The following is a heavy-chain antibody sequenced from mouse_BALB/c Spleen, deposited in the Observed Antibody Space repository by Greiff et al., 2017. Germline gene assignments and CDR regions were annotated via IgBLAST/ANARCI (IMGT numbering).Heavy chain of an antibody. CDR1: GFSLTGYG. CDR3: AREGSGYSNYYAMDY. V-gene: IGHV2-6-7*01. J-gene: IGHJ4*01. D-gene: IGHD3-1*01. CDR2: IWGDGST. Sequence: VQRVESGPGLVAPSQSLSITCTVSGFSLTGYGVNWVRQPPGKGLEWLGMIWGDGSTDYNSALKSRLSISKDNSKSQVFLKMNSLQTDDTARYYCAREGSGYSNYYAMDYWGQGTSVTVSS.